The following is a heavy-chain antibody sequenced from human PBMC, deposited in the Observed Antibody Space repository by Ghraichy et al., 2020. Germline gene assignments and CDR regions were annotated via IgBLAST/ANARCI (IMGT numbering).Heavy chain of an antibody. V-gene: IGHV4-61*02. Sequence: SETLSLTCTVSGGSISSGSYYWSWIRQPAGKGLEWIGRIYTSGSTNYNPSLKSRVTISVDTSKNQFSLKLSSVTAADTAVYYCARDNGDVLRFLEWPHSFDIWGQGTMVTVSS. CDR3: ARDNGDVLRFLEWPHSFDI. CDR1: GGSISSGSYY. CDR2: IYTSGST. D-gene: IGHD3-3*01. J-gene: IGHJ3*02.